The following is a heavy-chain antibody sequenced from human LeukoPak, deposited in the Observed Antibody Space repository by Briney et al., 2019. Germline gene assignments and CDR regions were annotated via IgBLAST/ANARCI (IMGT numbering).Heavy chain of an antibody. J-gene: IGHJ4*02. Sequence: AGGSLRLSCAASGFTFSSYSMHWVRQAPGKGLEWVSSISSSSSYIYYADSLKGRFTISRDNAKNSLFLQMNSLRAEDTAVYYCAKDRYVANWGQGTLVTVSP. D-gene: IGHD3-16*02. CDR3: AKDRYVAN. CDR1: GFTFSSYS. V-gene: IGHV3-21*01. CDR2: ISSSSSYI.